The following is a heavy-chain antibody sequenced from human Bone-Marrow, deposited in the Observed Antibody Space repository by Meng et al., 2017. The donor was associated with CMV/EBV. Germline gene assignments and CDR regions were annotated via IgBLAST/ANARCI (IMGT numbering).Heavy chain of an antibody. Sequence: GEYLKISCAASGFTFSSYWMHWVRQAPGKGLVWVSRINSDGSSTSYADSVKGRFTISRDNAKNTLYLQMNSLRAEDTAVYYCARDPLWYYYDSSGYYPTYYGMDVWGQGTTVTVSS. J-gene: IGHJ6*02. D-gene: IGHD3-22*01. CDR1: GFTFSSYW. CDR2: INSDGSST. CDR3: ARDPLWYYYDSSGYYPTYYGMDV. V-gene: IGHV3-74*01.